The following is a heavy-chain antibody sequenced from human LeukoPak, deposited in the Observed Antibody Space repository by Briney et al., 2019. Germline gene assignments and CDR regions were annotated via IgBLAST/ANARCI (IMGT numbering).Heavy chain of an antibody. V-gene: IGHV4-30-2*01. CDR1: GGSISSGGYY. CDR2: INHSGST. J-gene: IGHJ4*02. CDR3: ASGGITWGGEFDY. D-gene: IGHD3-10*01. Sequence: SQTLSLTCTVSGGSISSGGYYWSWIRQPPGKGLEWIGEINHSGSTNYNPSLKSRVTISVDTSKNQFSLKLSSVTAADTAVYYCASGGITWGGEFDYWGQGTLVTVSS.